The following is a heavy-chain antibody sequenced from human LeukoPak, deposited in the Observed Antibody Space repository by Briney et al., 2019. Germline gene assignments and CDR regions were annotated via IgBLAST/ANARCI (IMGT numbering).Heavy chain of an antibody. V-gene: IGHV5-51*01. Sequence: GESLKISCKGSGYSFTSYWIGWVRQMPGKGLEWMGIIYPGDSDTRYSPSFQGQVTISADKSISTAYLQWSSLKASDTAMYYCARSKGPLGYYDILTGYYTWFDPWGQGTLVTVSS. CDR1: GYSFTSYW. D-gene: IGHD3-9*01. CDR2: IYPGDSDT. CDR3: ARSKGPLGYYDILTGYYTWFDP. J-gene: IGHJ5*02.